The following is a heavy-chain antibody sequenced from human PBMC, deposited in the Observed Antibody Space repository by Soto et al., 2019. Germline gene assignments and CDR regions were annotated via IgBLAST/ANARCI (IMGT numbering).Heavy chain of an antibody. CDR3: ARDGYCSGGSCYSAPVFDY. V-gene: IGHV3-33*01. J-gene: IGHJ4*02. CDR1: GFTFSSYG. CDR2: IWYDGSNK. Sequence: QVQLVESGGGVVQPGRSLRLSCAASGFTFSSYGMHWVRQAPGKGLEWVAVIWYDGSNKYYADSVKGRFTISRDNSKNTLYLQMNSLGAEDTAVYYCARDGYCSGGSCYSAPVFDYWGQGTLVTVSS. D-gene: IGHD2-15*01.